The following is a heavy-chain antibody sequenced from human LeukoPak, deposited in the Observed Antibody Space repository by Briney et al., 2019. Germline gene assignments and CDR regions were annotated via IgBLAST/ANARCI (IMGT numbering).Heavy chain of an antibody. V-gene: IGHV3-21*01. D-gene: IGHD6-6*01. CDR1: GFTFSSYS. J-gene: IGHJ3*02. CDR2: ISSSSSYI. CDR3: ARRLGQLDAFDI. Sequence: GGSLRLSCAASGFTFSSYSMNWVRQAPGKGLEWVSSISSSSSYIYYADSVKGRFTISRDNAKNSLYLQMNSLRAEDTAVYYCARRLGQLDAFDIWGQGTMVTVSS.